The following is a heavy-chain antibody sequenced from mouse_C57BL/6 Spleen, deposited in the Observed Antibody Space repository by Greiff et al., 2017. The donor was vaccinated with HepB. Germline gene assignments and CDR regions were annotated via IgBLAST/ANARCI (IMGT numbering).Heavy chain of an antibody. D-gene: IGHD2-4*01. Sequence: QVQLQQSGAELARPGASVKLSCKASGYTFTSYGISWVKQRTGQGLEWIGEIYPRSGNTYYNEKLKGKATLTADKSSSTAYMELRSLTSEDSAVYFCARSGDYDGYYAMDYWGQGTSVTVSS. V-gene: IGHV1-81*01. CDR1: GYTFTSYG. CDR3: ARSGDYDGYYAMDY. CDR2: IYPRSGNT. J-gene: IGHJ4*01.